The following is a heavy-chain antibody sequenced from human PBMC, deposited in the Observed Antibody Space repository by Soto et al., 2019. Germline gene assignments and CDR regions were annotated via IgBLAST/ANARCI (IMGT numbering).Heavy chain of an antibody. Sequence: ASVKVSCKASGYTFTSYGISWVRQAPGQGLEWMGWISAYNGNTNYAQKLQGRVTMTTDTSTSTAYMELRSLRSDDTAVYYCARDYYDILAGYYPMDYWGQGTLVTVSS. V-gene: IGHV1-18*04. CDR1: GYTFTSYG. CDR2: ISAYNGNT. D-gene: IGHD3-9*01. CDR3: ARDYYDILAGYYPMDY. J-gene: IGHJ4*02.